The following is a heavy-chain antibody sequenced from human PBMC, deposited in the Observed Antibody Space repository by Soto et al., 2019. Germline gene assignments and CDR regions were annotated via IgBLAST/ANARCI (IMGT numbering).Heavy chain of an antibody. CDR1: GFTFSDYY. J-gene: IGHJ6*02. V-gene: IGHV3-11*05. CDR3: ARDRGGYYTQATPYYYYYGMDV. Sequence: QVQLVESGGGLVKPGGSLRLSCAASGFTFSDYYMSWIRQAPGKGLEWVSYISSSSSYTNYADSVKGRFTISRDNAKNSLYLQMNSLRAEDTAVYYCARDRGGYYTQATPYYYYYGMDVWGQGTTVTVSS. CDR2: ISSSSSYT. D-gene: IGHD3-3*01.